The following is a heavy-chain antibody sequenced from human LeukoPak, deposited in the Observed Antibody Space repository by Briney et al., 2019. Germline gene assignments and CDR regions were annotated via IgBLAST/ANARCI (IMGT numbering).Heavy chain of an antibody. J-gene: IGHJ4*02. CDR1: GYTFTSYD. CDR2: MNPNSGNT. D-gene: IGHD2-21*02. Sequence: ASVKVSCKASGYTFTSYDINWVRQTTGQGLEWMGWMNPNSGNTGYAQKFQGRVTMTRNTSISTAYMELSSLRSEDTAVYYCARVFPAYCGGDCYWDYWGQGTLVTVSS. V-gene: IGHV1-8*01. CDR3: ARVFPAYCGGDCYWDY.